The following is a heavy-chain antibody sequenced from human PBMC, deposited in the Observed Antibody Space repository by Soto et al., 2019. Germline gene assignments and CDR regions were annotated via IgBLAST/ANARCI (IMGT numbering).Heavy chain of an antibody. CDR2: IYHDGNT. Sequence: SETLSLTCAVSGGSISSGGYSWSWIRQPPGKGLEWIGYIYHDGNTYCNPSLKSRVTMSVDRSKNHFSLKLASVSAADTAIYYCAATVTSWRWFDPWGQGTLVTVSS. J-gene: IGHJ5*02. CDR1: GGSISSGGYS. CDR3: AATVTSWRWFDP. D-gene: IGHD4-17*01. V-gene: IGHV4-30-2*01.